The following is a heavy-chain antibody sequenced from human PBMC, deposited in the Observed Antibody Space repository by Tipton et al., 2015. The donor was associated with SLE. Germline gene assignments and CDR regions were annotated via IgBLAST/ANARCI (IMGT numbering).Heavy chain of an antibody. Sequence: SLRLSCAASGFTFRNYAMHWVRQVPGKGLEWVALISYDGSTKYYADSVKGRFTISRDNSKNTLYLQINSLRAEDTAVYYCAGEGIAVAGSHYYYGMDVWGQGTTVTVSS. CDR2: ISYDGSTK. CDR1: GFTFRNYA. D-gene: IGHD6-13*01. J-gene: IGHJ6*02. CDR3: AGEGIAVAGSHYYYGMDV. V-gene: IGHV3-30*14.